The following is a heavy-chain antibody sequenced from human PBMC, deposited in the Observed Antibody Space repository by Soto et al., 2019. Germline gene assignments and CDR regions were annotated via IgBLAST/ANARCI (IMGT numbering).Heavy chain of an antibody. J-gene: IGHJ4*02. CDR3: ARVTGSSSSYYFDY. CDR1: GYSFSDYA. D-gene: IGHD6-6*01. Sequence: ASVKVSCKASGYSFSDYAIHWVRQAPGEGLEWVGWIHPGIVNTKYSQAFQGRVTFNRDTSSNTAYMELSSLRSDDTAVYYCARVTGSSSSYYFDYWGQGTLVTVSS. CDR2: IHPGIVNT. V-gene: IGHV1-3*01.